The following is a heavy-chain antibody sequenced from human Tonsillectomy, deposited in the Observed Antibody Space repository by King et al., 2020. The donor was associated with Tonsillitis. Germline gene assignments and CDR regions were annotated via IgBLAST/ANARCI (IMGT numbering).Heavy chain of an antibody. D-gene: IGHD4/OR15-4a*01. J-gene: IGHJ4*02. CDR3: ARETNYAPQNN. Sequence: VQLVESGGGLVQPGGSLRLSCAASGFTFSSYWMHWVRQAPGKGLVWVSRINSDGSSTSNADSVKGRFTISRDNAKKTLYLQMNSLRAEDTAVYYCARETNYAPQNNWGQGTLVTVSS. CDR2: INSDGSST. CDR1: GFTFSSYW. V-gene: IGHV3-74*01.